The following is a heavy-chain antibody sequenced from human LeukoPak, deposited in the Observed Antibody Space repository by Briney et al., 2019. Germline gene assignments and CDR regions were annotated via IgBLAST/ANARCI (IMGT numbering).Heavy chain of an antibody. J-gene: IGHJ2*01. Sequence: HGESLKNSCSGYDYSFGSYWIAWVRQMPGKGLEWMGLFYPDDSDARYNPSFQGQVTISADRSIYTAYLEWSSLKASDTAIYYCARAGRYGPLGYWYFDLWGRGTLVTVSS. V-gene: IGHV5-51*01. CDR1: DYSFGSYW. CDR2: FYPDDSDA. CDR3: ARAGRYGPLGYWYFDL. D-gene: IGHD5-18*01.